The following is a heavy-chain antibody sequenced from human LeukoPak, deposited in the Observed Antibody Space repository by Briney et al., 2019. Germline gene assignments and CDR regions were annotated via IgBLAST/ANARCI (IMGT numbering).Heavy chain of an antibody. V-gene: IGHV3-9*01. CDR1: GFTFDDYA. CDR3: AKDDGGSYYIYYYYMDV. D-gene: IGHD1-26*01. J-gene: IGHJ6*03. Sequence: GGSLRLSCAASGFTFDDYAMHWVRQAPGKGLEWVSGINWNSGSIGYADSVKGRFTISRDNAKKSLYLQMNSLRAEDTAVYYCAKDDGGSYYIYYYYMDVWGKGTTVTISS. CDR2: INWNSGSI.